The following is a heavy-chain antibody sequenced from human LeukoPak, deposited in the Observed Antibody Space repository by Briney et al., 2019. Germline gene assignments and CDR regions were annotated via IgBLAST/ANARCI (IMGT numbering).Heavy chain of an antibody. CDR1: GVTFSSYW. CDR2: ISGSGGST. Sequence: GGSLRLSCAASGVTFSSYWMHWVRQAPGKGLVWVSAISGSGGSTYYADSVKGRFSISRDNSKNTVYLQMNSLRAADTAVYYCAKEMKNNFDYWGQGTLVTVSS. CDR3: AKEMKNNFDY. J-gene: IGHJ4*02. V-gene: IGHV3-23*01. D-gene: IGHD2/OR15-2a*01.